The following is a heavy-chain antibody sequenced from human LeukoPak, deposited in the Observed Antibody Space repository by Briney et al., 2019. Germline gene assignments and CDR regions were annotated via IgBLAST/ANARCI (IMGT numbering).Heavy chain of an antibody. V-gene: IGHV1-46*01. Sequence: GASVKVSCKASGYTFTSYYMHWVRQAPGQGLEWMGIINPSGGSTSYAQKFQGRVTMTRDMSTSTVYMELSSLRSEDTAVYCARGRVTAIFDYWGQGTLVTVSS. CDR1: GYTFTSYY. D-gene: IGHD2-21*02. CDR3: ARGRVTAIFDY. CDR2: INPSGGST. J-gene: IGHJ4*02.